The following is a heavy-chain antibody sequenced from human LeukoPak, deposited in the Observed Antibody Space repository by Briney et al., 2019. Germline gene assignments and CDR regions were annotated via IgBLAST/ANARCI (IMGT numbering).Heavy chain of an antibody. CDR1: GFTFSTSA. CDR3: ARDKRVMITFGGVILDY. J-gene: IGHJ4*02. D-gene: IGHD3-16*02. CDR2: ISYDGSNK. Sequence: GGSLRLSCAASGFTFSTSAMHWVRQAPGKGLEWVAVISYDGSNKYYADSVKGRFTISGDNSKNTLYLQMNSLRAEDTAVYYCARDKRVMITFGGVILDYWGQGTLVTVSS. V-gene: IGHV3-30*04.